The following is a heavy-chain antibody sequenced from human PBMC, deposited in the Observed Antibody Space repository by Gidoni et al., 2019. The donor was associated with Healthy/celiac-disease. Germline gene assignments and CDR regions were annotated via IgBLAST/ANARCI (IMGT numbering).Heavy chain of an antibody. Sequence: EVQLVESGGGLVQPGRSLRLSCAVSGFTFDDYAMHWVRQAPGKGMEWVSGISWNSGSIGYADSVKGRFTISRDNAKNSLYLQMNSLRAEDTALYYCAKDIAAAGYAFDIWGQGTMVTVSS. CDR2: ISWNSGSI. J-gene: IGHJ3*02. D-gene: IGHD6-13*01. CDR1: GFTFDDYA. V-gene: IGHV3-9*01. CDR3: AKDIAAAGYAFDI.